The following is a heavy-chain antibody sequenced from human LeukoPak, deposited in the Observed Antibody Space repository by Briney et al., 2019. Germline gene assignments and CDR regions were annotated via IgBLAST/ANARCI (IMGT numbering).Heavy chain of an antibody. CDR1: GDSVSNKRAT. J-gene: IGHJ3*01. V-gene: IGHV6-1*01. CDR2: TYYGSEWYS. Sequence: SQTLSLTCAISGDSVSNKRATWIWIRQSPSRGLEYLGRTYYGSEWYSEYAVSVRSRLTINPDTSKNQFSLHLNSVTPEDTAVYYCARVPTLGAFDLWGPGTMVTVSS. CDR3: ARVPTLGAFDL.